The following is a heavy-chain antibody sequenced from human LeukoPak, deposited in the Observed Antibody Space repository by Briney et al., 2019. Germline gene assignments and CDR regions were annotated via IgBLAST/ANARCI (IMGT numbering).Heavy chain of an antibody. CDR2: INPNSGGT. D-gene: IGHD2-21*01. CDR1: GYSFTDYY. CDR3: ARADRLHGGPYLIGP. J-gene: IGHJ5*02. V-gene: IGHV1-2*02. Sequence: ASVKVSCKTSGYSFTDYYMHWVRQAPGQGLEWMGWINPNSGGTSSAQKFQGRVTMTRDTPITTVYMEVSWLTSDDTGIYYCARADRLHGGPYLIGPWGQGTLVTVSS.